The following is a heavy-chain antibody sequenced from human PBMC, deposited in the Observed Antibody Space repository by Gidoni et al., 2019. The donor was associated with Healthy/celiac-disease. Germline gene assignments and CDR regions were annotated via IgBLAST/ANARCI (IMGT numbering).Heavy chain of an antibody. V-gene: IGHV1-69*01. D-gene: IGHD1-26*01. Sequence: QVQLVQSGAEVKKPGSSVQVSCKASGGTFSSHAISWVRQAPGQGLEWMGGIIPIFGTANYAQKFQGRVTITADESTSTAYMELSSLRSEDTAVYYCARGGLVGATDYYYYGMDVWGQGTTVTVSS. CDR1: GGTFSSHA. J-gene: IGHJ6*02. CDR2: IIPIFGTA. CDR3: ARGGLVGATDYYYYGMDV.